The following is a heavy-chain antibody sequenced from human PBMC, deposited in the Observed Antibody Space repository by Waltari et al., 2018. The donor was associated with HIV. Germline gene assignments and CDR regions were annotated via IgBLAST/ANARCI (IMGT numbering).Heavy chain of an antibody. J-gene: IGHJ3*02. D-gene: IGHD5-12*01. CDR3: ARVFPLRVATIADAFDI. V-gene: IGHV1-69*01. CDR1: GGSFSSYA. Sequence: QVPLVQSGAEVKKPGSSVKVSCKASGGSFSSYAISWVRMARGQGLEWMGGIIPIFATANYAQKFQGRVTITADEATSTAYMELSSLRSEDTAVYYCARVFPLRVATIADAFDIWGQGTMVTVSS. CDR2: IIPIFATA.